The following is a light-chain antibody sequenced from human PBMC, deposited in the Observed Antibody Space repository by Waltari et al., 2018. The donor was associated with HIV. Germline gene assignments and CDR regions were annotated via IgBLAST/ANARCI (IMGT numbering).Light chain of an antibody. Sequence: QSPLYQPASVSGSPGQSITISCPAVGHAVDFYKFVSWYRQHPGKAPQLIIYEVSGRPSGVSSRFSGSRSGVTASLTISGLQAEDEADYFCSSFTSQGSLMFGGGTKLTVL. CDR3: SSFTSQGSLM. J-gene: IGLJ3*02. CDR2: EVS. V-gene: IGLV2-14*03. CDR1: GHAVDFYKF.